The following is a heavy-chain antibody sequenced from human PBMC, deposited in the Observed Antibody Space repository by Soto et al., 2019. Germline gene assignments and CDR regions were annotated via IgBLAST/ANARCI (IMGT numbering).Heavy chain of an antibody. J-gene: IGHJ4*02. CDR2: ITYDGSNK. CDR3: ARDLWKYNSGAVGY. Sequence: GGSLRLSCAASGFTFSSYAMHWVRQAPGKGLEWVAVITYDGSNKYYADSVKGRFTISSDNSKNTLYLQMNSLRAEDTAVYYCARDLWKYNSGAVGYWGQGTLVTVSS. V-gene: IGHV3-30-3*01. D-gene: IGHD6-19*01. CDR1: GFTFSSYA.